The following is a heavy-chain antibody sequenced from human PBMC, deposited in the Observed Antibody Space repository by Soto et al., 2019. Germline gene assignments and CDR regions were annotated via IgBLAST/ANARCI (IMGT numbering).Heavy chain of an antibody. CDR2: IYYSGET. V-gene: IGHV4-39*01. CDR1: GVSISGTRYY. CDR3: ARHGSF. D-gene: IGHD3-16*02. J-gene: IGHJ1*01. Sequence: QLQLQESGPGLVKSSEPLSLTCTVSGVSISGTRYYWGWIRQTPAKGLEWIGTIYYSGETFYNPSLKSRVTISIDTSKNHFSLNLTSVTAADTAIYYCARHGSFWGQGALVTVSS.